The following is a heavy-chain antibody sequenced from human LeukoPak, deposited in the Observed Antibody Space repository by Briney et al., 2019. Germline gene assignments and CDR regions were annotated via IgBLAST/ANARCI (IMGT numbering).Heavy chain of an antibody. CDR1: GGXFTSYX. J-gene: IGHJ3*02. D-gene: IGHD2-21*02. Sequence: ASVXXXCXXXGGXFTSYXISWVRXXPXEXXXXXXXXXXXFGTANYAQKFQGRVTITAEESTSTEYMEMRSRRYEDTAAYFCATPMGHCGGDCYHDAFDIWGQGTMVTVSS. V-gene: IGHV1-69*13. CDR2: XXXXFGTA. CDR3: ATPMGHCGGDCYHDAFDI.